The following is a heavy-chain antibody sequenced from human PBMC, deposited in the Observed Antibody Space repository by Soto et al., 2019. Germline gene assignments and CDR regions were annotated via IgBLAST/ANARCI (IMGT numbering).Heavy chain of an antibody. J-gene: IGHJ6*04. CDR3: ANNYSNLPLKEYYYGMGA. V-gene: IGHV3-23*01. D-gene: IGHD4-4*01. CDR1: GFTFSTYA. CDR2: ISAGGGST. Sequence: EVQLLESGGGLVQPGGSLRLSCAASGFTFSTYAMSWVRQAPGKVLEWVSTISAGGGSTYDADSVKVRFTISRDNSRNALYLQINSLRVEDTAVYYCANNYSNLPLKEYYYGMGAWGEGTTVTVSS.